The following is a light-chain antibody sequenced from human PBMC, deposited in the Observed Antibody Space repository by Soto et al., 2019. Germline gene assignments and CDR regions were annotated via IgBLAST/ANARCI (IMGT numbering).Light chain of an antibody. CDR3: SSYAVRNNFDV. Sequence: QSALTQPPSASGSPGQSVTISCTGTRSDVGTYNFVSWYQQHPGKAPKLITYEVSKRPSGVPDRFSGSKSGNTASLTVSGLQAEDEADYYCSSYAVRNNFDVFGTGTKVTVL. CDR2: EVS. CDR1: RSDVGTYNF. V-gene: IGLV2-8*01. J-gene: IGLJ1*01.